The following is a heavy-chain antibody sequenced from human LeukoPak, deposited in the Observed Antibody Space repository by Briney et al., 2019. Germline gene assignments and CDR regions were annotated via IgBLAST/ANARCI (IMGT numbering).Heavy chain of an antibody. V-gene: IGHV3-7*01. CDR3: ATYTHWVAGDV. Sequence: GGSLRLSYAASGFTFSDSWMSWVRQAPGKGLEWVANMNQDGSAKGYVDSVKGRFTISRDNARNSLYLQMSGLRPEDTAVYYCATYTHWVAGDVWGQGTTVTVSS. CDR2: MNQDGSAK. CDR1: GFTFSDSW. D-gene: IGHD3-16*01. J-gene: IGHJ6*02.